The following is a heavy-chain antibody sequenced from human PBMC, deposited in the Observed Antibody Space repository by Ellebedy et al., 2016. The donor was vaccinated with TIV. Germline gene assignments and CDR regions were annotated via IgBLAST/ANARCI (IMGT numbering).Heavy chain of an antibody. CDR3: ARSGGSSGSY. J-gene: IGHJ1*01. Sequence: SETLSLTCTISGGSISGFHWSWIRQPPGKGLEWIGCIYSSGTTNFNPSLNSRVSMSVDTSKNQFSLKVRSVTAADTAVYYCARSGGSSGSYWGQGTLVTVSS. CDR2: IYSSGTT. V-gene: IGHV4-59*08. CDR1: GGSISGFH. D-gene: IGHD6-19*01.